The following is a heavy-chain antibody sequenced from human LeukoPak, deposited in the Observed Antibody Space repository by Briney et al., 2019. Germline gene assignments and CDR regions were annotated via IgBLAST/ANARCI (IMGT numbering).Heavy chain of an antibody. CDR2: ISSSGSSI. V-gene: IGHV3-48*04. Sequence: GGSLRLSCAASGFAVSSNFMNWVRQAPGKGLEWVSYISSSGSSIYYADSVRGRFTISKDNAKNSLFLQMNSLRAEDTAVYYCAREGRIAAAGLDYWGQGTLVTVSS. CDR1: GFAVSSNF. CDR3: AREGRIAAAGLDY. J-gene: IGHJ4*02. D-gene: IGHD6-13*01.